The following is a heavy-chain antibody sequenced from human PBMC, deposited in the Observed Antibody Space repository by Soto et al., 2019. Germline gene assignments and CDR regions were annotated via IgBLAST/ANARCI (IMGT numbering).Heavy chain of an antibody. CDR3: ARAGSEGHYYYGMDV. Sequence: GGSLRLSCAASGFTFSSYSMNWVRQAPGKGLEWVSSISSSSSYIYYADSVKGRFTISRDNAKNSLYLQMNSLRAEDTAVYYCARAGSEGHYYYGMDVWGQGTTVTVSS. CDR1: GFTFSSYS. V-gene: IGHV3-21*01. CDR2: ISSSSSYI. J-gene: IGHJ6*02.